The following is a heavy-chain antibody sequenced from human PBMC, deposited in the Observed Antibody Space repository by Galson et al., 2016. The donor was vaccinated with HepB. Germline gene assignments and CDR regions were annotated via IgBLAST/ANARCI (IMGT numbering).Heavy chain of an antibody. CDR2: IYSAGAT. CDR1: GFTVSDYH. CDR3: ARGQRYSYLYGMDV. V-gene: IGHV3-53*01. D-gene: IGHD5-18*01. Sequence: SLRLSCAASGFTVSDYHMTWVRQAPGKGLEWVSLIYSAGATYYADSVKGRFTISRDNSKNTLFLQMNSLRAEDTAVYYCARGQRYSYLYGMDVWGQGTTVTVSS. J-gene: IGHJ6*02.